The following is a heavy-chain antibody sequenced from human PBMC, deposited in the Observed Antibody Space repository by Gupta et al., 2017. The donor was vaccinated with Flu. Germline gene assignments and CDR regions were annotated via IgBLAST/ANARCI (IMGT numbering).Heavy chain of an antibody. Sequence: QVQLQESGPGLVKPSQTLSLTCTVSGGSISSGSYYWSWIRQPAGKGLEWIGRIYTSGSTNYNPSLKSRVTISVDTSKNQFSLKLSSVTAADTAVYYCAREDSQGRDYWGQGTLVTVSS. CDR2: IYTSGST. D-gene: IGHD2-15*01. CDR1: GGSISSGSYY. J-gene: IGHJ4*02. CDR3: AREDSQGRDY. V-gene: IGHV4-61*02.